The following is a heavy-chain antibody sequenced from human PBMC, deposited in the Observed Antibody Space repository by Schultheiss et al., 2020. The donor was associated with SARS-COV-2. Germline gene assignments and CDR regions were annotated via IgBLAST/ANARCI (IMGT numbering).Heavy chain of an antibody. CDR3: ARVYQLLNYYYYGMDV. CDR2: IRQDGSEN. J-gene: IGHJ6*02. D-gene: IGHD2-2*01. V-gene: IGHV3-7*01. CDR1: GFTFGSYW. Sequence: GGSLRLSCAASGFTFGSYWMCWVRQAPGKGLEWVANIRQDGSENYYADSVKGRFTISRDNSKNTLYLQMNSLRAEDTAVYYCARVYQLLNYYYYGMDVWGQGTKVTVSS.